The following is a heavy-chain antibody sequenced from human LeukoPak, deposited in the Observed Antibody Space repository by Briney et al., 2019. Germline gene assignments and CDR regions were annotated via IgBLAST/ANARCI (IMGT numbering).Heavy chain of an antibody. J-gene: IGHJ6*02. V-gene: IGHV3-33*01. Sequence: PGGSLRLSCAASGFTFSSYGMHWVRQAPGKGLEWVALIWYDGSHKYYADSVEGRFTISRDNSKNTLHLQMNNLRAADTAVYYCAREGDGSSWYPSRGMDVWGRGTTVTVSS. CDR2: IWYDGSHK. CDR1: GFTFSSYG. D-gene: IGHD6-13*01. CDR3: AREGDGSSWYPSRGMDV.